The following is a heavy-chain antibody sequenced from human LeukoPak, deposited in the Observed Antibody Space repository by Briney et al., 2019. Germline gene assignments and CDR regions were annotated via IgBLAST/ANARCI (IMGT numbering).Heavy chain of an antibody. V-gene: IGHV3-23*01. D-gene: IGHD3-10*01. Sequence: TGGSLRLSCAASGFTFSSYAMSWVRQAPGKGLEWVSAISGSGGSTYYADSVKGRFTISRDNSKNTLYLQMSSLRAEDTAVYYCAKDRRYYYGSGGNWFDPWGQGTLVTVSS. CDR3: AKDRRYYYGSGGNWFDP. J-gene: IGHJ5*02. CDR1: GFTFSSYA. CDR2: ISGSGGST.